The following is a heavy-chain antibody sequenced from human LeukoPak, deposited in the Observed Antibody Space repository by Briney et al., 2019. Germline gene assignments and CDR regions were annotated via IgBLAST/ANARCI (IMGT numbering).Heavy chain of an antibody. V-gene: IGHV3-30*14. J-gene: IGHJ4*02. D-gene: IGHD2-21*01. CDR1: GFTFSNYA. Sequence: GGSLRLSCAASGFTFSNYAFHWVRQAPGKRLEWVAVVASDGRDKHFADSVKGRFTISRDNSKNTLYLQMNSLRPEDTAVYLCARDLGKIADYYFDYWGQGSLVTVSS. CDR2: VASDGRDK. CDR3: ARDLGKIADYYFDY.